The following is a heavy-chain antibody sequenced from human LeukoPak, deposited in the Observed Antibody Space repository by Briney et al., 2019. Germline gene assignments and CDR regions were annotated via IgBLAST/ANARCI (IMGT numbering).Heavy chain of an antibody. CDR3: ARGRVLVSSWWETRNEFDY. CDR2: INHSGST. V-gene: IGHV4-34*01. Sequence: SETLSLTCAVYGGSFSVYYWSWIRQPPGKGLEWIGEINHSGSTNYNPSLKGRVTISVDTSKNQFSLKLSPVTAADTAVYYCARGRVLVSSWWETRNEFDYWGQGTLVTVSS. CDR1: GGSFSVYY. J-gene: IGHJ4*02. D-gene: IGHD6-13*01.